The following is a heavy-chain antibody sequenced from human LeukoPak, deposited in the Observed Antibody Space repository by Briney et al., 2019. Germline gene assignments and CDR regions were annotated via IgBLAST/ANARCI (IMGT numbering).Heavy chain of an antibody. D-gene: IGHD3-16*02. CDR2: ISSSGDRT. J-gene: IGHJ4*02. CDR3: VRGFGGSYRYLDY. Sequence: GGSLRLSCAASGFSLSSHAMSWVRQAPGKGLEWVSSISSSGDRTYYADSVKGRLTISRDNPKNTLLLQMNSLRAEDTAIYYCVRGFGGSYRYLDYWGQGTLVTVSS. CDR1: GFSLSSHA. V-gene: IGHV3-23*01.